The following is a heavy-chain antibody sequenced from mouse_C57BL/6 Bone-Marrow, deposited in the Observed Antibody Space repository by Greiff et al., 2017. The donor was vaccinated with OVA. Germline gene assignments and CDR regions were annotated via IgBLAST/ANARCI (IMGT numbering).Heavy chain of an antibody. CDR2: IRSKSNNYAT. D-gene: IGHD1-1*01. V-gene: IGHV10-1*01. CDR1: GFSFNTYA. J-gene: IGHJ4*01. CDR3: VSFITTVVAKAMDY. Sequence: EVQGVESGGGLVQPKGSLKLSCAASGFSFNTYAMNWVRQAPGKGLEWVARIRSKSNNYATYYADSVKDRFTISRDDSESMLYLQMNNLKTEDTAMYYCVSFITTVVAKAMDYWGQGTSVTVSS.